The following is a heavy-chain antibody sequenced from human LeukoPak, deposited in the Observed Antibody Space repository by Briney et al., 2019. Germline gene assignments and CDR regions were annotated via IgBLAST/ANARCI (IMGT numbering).Heavy chain of an antibody. CDR1: GYTFTSYG. CDR2: ISAYNGNT. J-gene: IGHJ5*02. CDR3: AGREVRFEGGGSSLWFDP. V-gene: IGHV1-18*01. Sequence: GASVKVSCKASGYTFTSYGISWVRQAPGQGLEWMGWISAYNGNTNYAQKLQGRVTMTTDTSTSTAYMELRSLRSDDTAVYYCAGREVRFEGGGSSLWFDPWGQGTLVTVSS. D-gene: IGHD3-16*01.